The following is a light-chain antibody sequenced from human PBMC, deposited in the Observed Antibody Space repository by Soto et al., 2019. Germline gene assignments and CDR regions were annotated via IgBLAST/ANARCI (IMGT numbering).Light chain of an antibody. V-gene: IGKV1-9*01. CDR2: AAS. CDR1: QGISKY. J-gene: IGKJ5*01. CDR3: QHLYSYPIT. Sequence: DIQLTQSPSFLSASVGDRVTITCRASQGISKYVLWYQQKPGKAPKLLIYAASTLQSGVASRSRGSGSGTEFTLSITVLQPEDFAIFYCQHLYSYPITFGQGTRLEIK.